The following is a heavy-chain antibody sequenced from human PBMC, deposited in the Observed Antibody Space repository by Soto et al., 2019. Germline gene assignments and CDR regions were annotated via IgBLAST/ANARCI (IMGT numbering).Heavy chain of an antibody. J-gene: IGHJ6*02. D-gene: IGHD5-18*01. V-gene: IGHV1-69*13. CDR3: ARLHSHGTYGMDV. Sequence: ASVKVSCKASGGSFTYTLSWVRQAPGQGLEWMGGIIPIFGTANYAQKFQGRVTITADESTKTAYMELSTLRSEDTAVYYCARLHSHGTYGMDVWGQGTMVTVSS. CDR2: IIPIFGTA. CDR1: GGSFTYT.